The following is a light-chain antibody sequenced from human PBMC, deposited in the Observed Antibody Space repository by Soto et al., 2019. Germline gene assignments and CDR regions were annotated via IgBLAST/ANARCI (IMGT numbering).Light chain of an antibody. CDR3: RSYTTSSTYV. CDR1: SSDVGGYNY. CDR2: DVR. J-gene: IGLJ1*01. Sequence: QSVLAQPASVSGSPGQSITISCTGTSSDVGGYNYVSWYQQHPGKAPKLMIYDVRNRPSGVSNRFSGSKSVNTASLTISGLQAEDEADYYCRSYTTSSTYVFGTGTKVTVL. V-gene: IGLV2-14*01.